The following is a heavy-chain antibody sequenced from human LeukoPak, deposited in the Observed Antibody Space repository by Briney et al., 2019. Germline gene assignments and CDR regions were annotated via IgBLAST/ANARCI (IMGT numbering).Heavy chain of an antibody. CDR3: ATGPRIDN. J-gene: IGHJ4*02. Sequence: ASVKVSCKASVYTFTSYDINWVRQATGQGLEWMGGINPNSGNTGYAQKFQGRVTITRNSSISTAYMELSSLRSEDTAVYYCATGPRIDNWGQGTLVTVSS. V-gene: IGHV1-8*03. D-gene: IGHD3-22*01. CDR2: INPNSGNT. CDR1: VYTFTSYD.